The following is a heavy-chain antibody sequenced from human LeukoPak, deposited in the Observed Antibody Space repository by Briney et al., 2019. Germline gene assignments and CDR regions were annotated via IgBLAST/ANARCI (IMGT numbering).Heavy chain of an antibody. J-gene: IGHJ6*03. CDR1: GFTFSSYW. V-gene: IGHV3-74*01. Sequence: AGGSLRLSCAASGFTFSSYWMHWVRQAPGKGPVWVSRINSDGSSTSYADSVKGRFTISRDDAKNTLYLQMNSLRAEDTAVYYCARDRYYYYYMDVWGKGTSVTVSS. CDR2: INSDGSST. CDR3: ARDRYYYYYMDV.